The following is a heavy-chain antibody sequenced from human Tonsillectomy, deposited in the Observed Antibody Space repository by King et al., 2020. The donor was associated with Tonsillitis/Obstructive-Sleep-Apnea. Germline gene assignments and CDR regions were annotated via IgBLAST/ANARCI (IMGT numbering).Heavy chain of an antibody. D-gene: IGHD3-10*01. Sequence: QLVQSGAEVKKPGESLKISCKGSGDSFTSYWICWVRQMPGKGLEWMGIIYPCDSDTRYSPSFQGQVTISADKSISTAYLQWSSLKASDTAMYYCARHLPYGSGSYSTDYWGQGTLVTVSS. CDR1: GDSFTSYW. CDR3: ARHLPYGSGSYSTDY. V-gene: IGHV5-51*01. CDR2: IYPCDSDT. J-gene: IGHJ4*02.